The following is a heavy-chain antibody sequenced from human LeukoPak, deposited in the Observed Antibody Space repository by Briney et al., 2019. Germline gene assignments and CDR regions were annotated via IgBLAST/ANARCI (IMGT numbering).Heavy chain of an antibody. Sequence: PSETLSLTCTVSGGSISSYFWSWIRQPAGRGLEWIGRIYTSGSTNYNPSLKSRVTISVDTSKNQFSLKLSSVTAADTAVYYCARSYSGSYYPGDYFDYWGQGTLVTVSS. V-gene: IGHV4-4*07. J-gene: IGHJ4*02. CDR3: ARSYSGSYYPGDYFDY. D-gene: IGHD1-26*01. CDR2: IYTSGST. CDR1: GGSISSYF.